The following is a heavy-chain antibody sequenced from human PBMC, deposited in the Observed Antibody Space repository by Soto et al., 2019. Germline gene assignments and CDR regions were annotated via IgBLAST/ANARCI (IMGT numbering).Heavy chain of an antibody. V-gene: IGHV3-7*01. D-gene: IGHD2-15*01. CDR3: AGGSLLDCSGGSCYPRKYYYYYYGMDV. J-gene: IGHJ6*02. CDR2: IKQDGSEK. CDR1: GFTFSSYW. Sequence: GSLRLSCAASGFTFSSYWMSWVRQAPGKGLEWVANIKQDGSEKYYVDSVKGRFTISRDNAKNSLYLQMNSLRAEDTAVYYCAGGSLLDCSGGSCYPRKYYYYYYGMDVWGQGTTVTVSS.